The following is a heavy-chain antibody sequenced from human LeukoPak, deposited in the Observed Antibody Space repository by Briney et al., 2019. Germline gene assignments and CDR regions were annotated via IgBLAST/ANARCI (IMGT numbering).Heavy chain of an antibody. J-gene: IGHJ4*02. CDR2: ISGSGGST. CDR1: GFTFSSYA. CDR3: AKAFGGDYYDSSGYHPFDY. V-gene: IGHV3-23*01. D-gene: IGHD3-22*01. Sequence: PGGSLRLSCAASGFTFSSYAMRWVRQAPGKGLEWVSAISGSGGSTYYADSVKGRFTISRDNSKNTLYLQMNSLRAEDTAVYYCAKAFGGDYYDSSGYHPFDYWGQGTLVTVSS.